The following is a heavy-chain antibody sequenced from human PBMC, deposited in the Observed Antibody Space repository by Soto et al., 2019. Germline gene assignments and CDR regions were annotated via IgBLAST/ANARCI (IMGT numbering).Heavy chain of an antibody. CDR3: ARGIKVATPIDY. J-gene: IGHJ4*03. V-gene: IGHV4-59*01. Sequence: SETLSLTCTVSGGSISSYYWSWIRQPPGKGLEWIGYIYYSGSTNYNPSLKSRVTISVDTSKNQFSLKLSSVTAADTAVYYCARGIKVATPIDYWGRGTMVTVSS. CDR2: IYYSGST. D-gene: IGHD5-12*01. CDR1: GGSISSYY.